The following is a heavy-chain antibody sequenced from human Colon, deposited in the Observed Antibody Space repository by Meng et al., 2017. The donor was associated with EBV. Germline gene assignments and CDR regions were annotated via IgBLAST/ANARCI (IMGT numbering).Heavy chain of an antibody. CDR2: IYHSGST. V-gene: IGHV4-4*02. Sequence: QVQLQESGPGLVKPSGPLSLTCVASGGSLSSRNWWSWVRQPPGKGLEWIGEIYHSGSTNYNPSLKSRVTISVDESKNQFSLRLSSVTAADTAVYYCARVGAYCGGDCYHPRWGQGTLVTVSS. CDR3: ARVGAYCGGDCYHPR. CDR1: GGSLSSRNW. D-gene: IGHD2-21*02. J-gene: IGHJ4*02.